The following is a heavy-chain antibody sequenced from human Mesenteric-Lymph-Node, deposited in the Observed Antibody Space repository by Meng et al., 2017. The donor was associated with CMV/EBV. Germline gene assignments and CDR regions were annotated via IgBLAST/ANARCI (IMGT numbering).Heavy chain of an antibody. V-gene: IGHV3-33*06. CDR2: IWYDGSNK. Sequence: GESLKISCAASGFTFSSYAMHWVRQAPGKGLEWVAVIWYDGSNKYYADSVKGRFTISRDNSKNTLYLQMNSLRAEDTAVYYCAKDEFGGYCTNGVCSGRYYYYYGMDVWGQGTTVTVSS. CDR3: AKDEFGGYCTNGVCSGRYYYYYGMDV. D-gene: IGHD2-8*01. J-gene: IGHJ6*02. CDR1: GFTFSSYA.